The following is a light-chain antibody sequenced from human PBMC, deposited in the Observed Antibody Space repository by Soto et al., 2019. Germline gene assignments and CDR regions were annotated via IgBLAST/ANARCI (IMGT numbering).Light chain of an antibody. CDR2: GAS. CDR3: HQYGGSMET. V-gene: IGKV3-20*01. J-gene: IGKJ1*01. CDR1: QSIRNNF. Sequence: DILLTQSPATLSLSPGERATLSCRASQSIRNNFLAWYQHNPAQAPRLLIYGASTRASGIPDRFSGSGSGTDFTLTIDRLEPEDFALYFCHQYGGSMETFGQGTKVEVK.